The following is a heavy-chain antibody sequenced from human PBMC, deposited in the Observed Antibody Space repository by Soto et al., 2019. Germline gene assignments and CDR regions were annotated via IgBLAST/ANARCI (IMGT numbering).Heavy chain of an antibody. CDR3: ARNGYYYGSGSYYSKWPTNYYYYYMDV. D-gene: IGHD3-10*01. CDR2: IYYSGST. J-gene: IGHJ6*03. Sequence: PSETLSLTCTVSGGSISSGGYYWSWIRQHPGKGLEWIGYIYYSGSTYYNPSLKSRATISVDTSKNQFSLKLSSVTAADTAVYYCARNGYYYGSGSYYSKWPTNYYYYYMDVWGKGTTVTVSS. V-gene: IGHV4-31*03. CDR1: GGSISSGGYY.